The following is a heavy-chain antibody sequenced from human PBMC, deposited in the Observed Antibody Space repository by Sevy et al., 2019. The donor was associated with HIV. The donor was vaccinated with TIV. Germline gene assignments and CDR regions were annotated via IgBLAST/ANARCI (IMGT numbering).Heavy chain of an antibody. D-gene: IGHD4-17*01. Sequence: SETLSLTCAAYGESFSNYYWSWIRLSPGKGLESVGEIDHSGRSDYNPSPKSRVTMSVDTSKNQFSLKLTSVTAADTAMYYCARGPKPLRSDYGDYRGVGYYFDSWGQGTLVTVSS. V-gene: IGHV4-34*01. CDR3: ARGPKPLRSDYGDYRGVGYYFDS. CDR2: IDHSGRS. J-gene: IGHJ4*02. CDR1: GESFSNYY.